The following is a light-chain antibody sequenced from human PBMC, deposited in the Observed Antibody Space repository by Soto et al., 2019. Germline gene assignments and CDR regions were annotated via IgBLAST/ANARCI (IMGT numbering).Light chain of an antibody. J-gene: IGLJ2*01. CDR3: GTWDSSLSAVV. CDR1: SSNIGNNY. V-gene: IGLV1-51*01. CDR2: DNN. Sequence: QSVLTQPPSVSAAPGPKVTISCSGSSSNIGNNYVSWYQQLPGTAPKLLIYDNNKRPSGIPDRFAGSKSGTSATLGITGLQTGYEADYYCGTWDSSLSAVVFGGGTKLTVL.